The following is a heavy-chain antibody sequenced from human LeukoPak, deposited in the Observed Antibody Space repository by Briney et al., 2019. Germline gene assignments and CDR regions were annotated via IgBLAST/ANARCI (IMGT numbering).Heavy chain of an antibody. D-gene: IGHD3-22*01. J-gene: IGHJ3*02. CDR3: VRNFDSYNAFDI. Sequence: SETLSLTCTVSGGSISSYYWSWIRQHPGKGLEWIGYIYYNGNTYYNPSLKSRLTISGDTSKNQFSLKLSSVTAADTAVYYCVRNFDSYNAFDIWGQGTMVTVSS. CDR1: GGSISSYY. V-gene: IGHV4-59*06. CDR2: IYYNGNT.